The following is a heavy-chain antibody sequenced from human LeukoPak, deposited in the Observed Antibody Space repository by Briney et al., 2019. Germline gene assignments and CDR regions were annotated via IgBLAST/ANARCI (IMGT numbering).Heavy chain of an antibody. V-gene: IGHV1-18*01. CDR1: GYTFSTYG. D-gene: IGHD3-22*01. CDR3: ARARADSTGYYGDDY. J-gene: IGHJ4*02. CDR2: ISPYNGNT. Sequence: ASVKVSCKASGYTFSTYGVSWVRQAPGQGLEWMGWISPYNGNTNYAQKLQGRVTMTTDTSTSTAYMELRSLRSGDTAIYYCARARADSTGYYGDDYWGQGTLVTVPS.